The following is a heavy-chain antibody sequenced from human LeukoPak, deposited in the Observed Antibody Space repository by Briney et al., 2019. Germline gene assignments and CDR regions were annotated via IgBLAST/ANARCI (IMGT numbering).Heavy chain of an antibody. CDR2: IGSDGDST. Sequence: PGGSLRLSCAASGFTFSTYTMHWVRQAPGKGLEYVSGIGSDGDSTYYANSVKGRFTISRDNSKNTLHLQMGSLRAEDMAVYYCARAVTYSSGWHFFDHWGQGTLVTVSS. CDR1: GFTFSTYT. V-gene: IGHV3-64*01. D-gene: IGHD6-19*01. J-gene: IGHJ4*02. CDR3: ARAVTYSSGWHFFDH.